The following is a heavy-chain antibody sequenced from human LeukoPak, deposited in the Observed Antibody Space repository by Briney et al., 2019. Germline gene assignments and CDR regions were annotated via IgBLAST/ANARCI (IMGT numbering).Heavy chain of an antibody. CDR2: ITWNSGTI. Sequence: GGSLRLSCAASGFTFDDYAMHWVRQAPGKGLEWVSGITWNSGTIGYADSVKGRFTISRDNAKNSLYLQMNSLRGEDTAFYYCAKGVGSGSYRRFGYWGQGTLVTVSS. D-gene: IGHD1-26*01. CDR1: GFTFDDYA. V-gene: IGHV3-9*01. J-gene: IGHJ4*02. CDR3: AKGVGSGSYRRFGY.